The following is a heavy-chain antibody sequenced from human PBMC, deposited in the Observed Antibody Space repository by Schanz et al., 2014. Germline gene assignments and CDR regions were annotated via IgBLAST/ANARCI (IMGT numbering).Heavy chain of an antibody. D-gene: IGHD2-2*02. V-gene: IGHV1-8*01. CDR3: ARGRYCSSTSCYNRNWYFDL. J-gene: IGHJ2*01. CDR1: GYTFTSYD. CDR2: MNPNSGNT. Sequence: QVQLVQSGAEVKKPGASVTVSCKASGYTFTSYDINWVRQATGQGLEWMGWMNPNSGNTGYAQKFQGRVTMTRNTSISTAYMELSSLRSEDTAVYYCARGRYCSSTSCYNRNWYFDLWGRGTLVTVSS.